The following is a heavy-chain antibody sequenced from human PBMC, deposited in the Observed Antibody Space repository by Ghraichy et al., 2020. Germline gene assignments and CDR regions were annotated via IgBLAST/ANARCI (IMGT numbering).Heavy chain of an antibody. CDR1: GGSISSGGYS. Sequence: SETLSLTCAVSGGSISSGGYSWSWIRQPPGKGLEWIGYIYHSGSTYYNPSLKSRVTISVDRSKNQFSLKLSSVTAADTAVYYCARFGGGHRDGYNLPWYFDYWGQGTLVTVSS. CDR3: ARFGGGHRDGYNLPWYFDY. D-gene: IGHD5-24*01. CDR2: IYHSGST. V-gene: IGHV4-30-2*01. J-gene: IGHJ4*02.